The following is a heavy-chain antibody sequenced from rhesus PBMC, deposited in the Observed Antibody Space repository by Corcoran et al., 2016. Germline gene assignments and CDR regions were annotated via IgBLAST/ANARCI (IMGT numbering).Heavy chain of an antibody. CDR3: AAEGDYGSSFDY. Sequence: EVQLVESGGGVVQPGGSLRLSCAASEFTFDDYAIHWVRQAPGKGLEWVYGISWSGRSTYYADSVKGQFTIARDNAKNSLYLQMGSLRAEDTALYYCAAEGDYGSSFDYWGQGVLVTVSS. D-gene: IGHD4-29*01. CDR1: EFTFDDYA. V-gene: IGHV3-201*01. CDR2: ISWSGRST. J-gene: IGHJ4*01.